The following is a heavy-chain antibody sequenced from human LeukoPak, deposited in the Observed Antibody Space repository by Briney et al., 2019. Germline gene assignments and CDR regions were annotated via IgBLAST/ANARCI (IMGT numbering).Heavy chain of an antibody. Sequence: PSETLSLTCTVSGGSISSSTYYWGWIRQPPGKGLEWIGSIFYSGNTYYNPSLKSRVTISVDTSKSQFSLKLSSVTAADTAVYYCAVGINFDYWGQGTLVTVSS. J-gene: IGHJ4*02. CDR3: AVGINFDY. CDR1: GGSISSSTYY. D-gene: IGHD1-26*01. V-gene: IGHV4-39*01. CDR2: IFYSGNT.